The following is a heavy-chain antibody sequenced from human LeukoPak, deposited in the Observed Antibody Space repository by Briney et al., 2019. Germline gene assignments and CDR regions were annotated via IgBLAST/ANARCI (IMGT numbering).Heavy chain of an antibody. D-gene: IGHD1-26*01. CDR3: ARHQLLVEATP. CDR1: GGSFSGYY. CDR2: INHSGST. V-gene: IGHV4-34*01. Sequence: SETLFLTCAVYGGSFSGYYWSWIRQPPGKGLEWIGEINHSGSTNYNPSPKSRVTISVDTSKNQFSLKLSSVTAADTAVYYCARHQLLVEATPWGQGTLVTVSS. J-gene: IGHJ5*02.